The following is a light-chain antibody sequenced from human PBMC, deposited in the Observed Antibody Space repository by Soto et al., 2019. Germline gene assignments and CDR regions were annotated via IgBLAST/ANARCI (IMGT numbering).Light chain of an antibody. CDR1: QTISSW. Sequence: DIEMTQSPSTLSASVGDRVTITCRASQTISSWLAWYQQKPGKAPNLLIYDASSLESGVPSRFSGSGSGTEFTLTISSLQPHDFATYYCQQYHSYPLTFGGGTKVEIK. CDR2: DAS. V-gene: IGKV1-5*01. J-gene: IGKJ4*01. CDR3: QQYHSYPLT.